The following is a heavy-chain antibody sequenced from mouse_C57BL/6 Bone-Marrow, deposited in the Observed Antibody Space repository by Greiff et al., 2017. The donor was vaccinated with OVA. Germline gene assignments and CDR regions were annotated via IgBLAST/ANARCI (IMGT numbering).Heavy chain of an antibody. J-gene: IGHJ2*01. CDR2: INYDGSST. V-gene: IGHV5-16*01. CDR1: GFTFSDYY. CDR3: ARYDYVFDY. D-gene: IGHD2-4*01. Sequence: EVMLVESEGGLVQPGSSMKLSCTASGFTFSDYYMAWVRQVPEKGLEWVANINYDGSSTYYLDSLKSRFIISRDNAKNILYLQMSSLKSEDTATYYCARYDYVFDYWGQGTTLTVSS.